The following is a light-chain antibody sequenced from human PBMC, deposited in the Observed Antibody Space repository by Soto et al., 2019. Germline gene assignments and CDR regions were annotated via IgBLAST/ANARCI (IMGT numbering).Light chain of an antibody. V-gene: IGKV1-16*01. CDR2: ASS. Sequence: DIQMTQSPSTLSASVGERVTITCRASQGISSYLAWYHQKPGKAPKLVIFASSTLQSGVPSRFSGSGFGTEFTLTITSLQPDDFATYYCQQYHSFPLTFGGGTNVEIK. J-gene: IGKJ4*01. CDR1: QGISSY. CDR3: QQYHSFPLT.